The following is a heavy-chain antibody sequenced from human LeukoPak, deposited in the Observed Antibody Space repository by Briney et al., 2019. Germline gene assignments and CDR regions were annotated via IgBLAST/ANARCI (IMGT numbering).Heavy chain of an antibody. V-gene: IGHV3-21*01. CDR2: ISSSSSHI. CDR3: ATSLPTLTDY. J-gene: IGHJ4*02. CDR1: GFTFSSYS. Sequence: PGGSLRLSCAASGFTFSSYSMNWGRQGPGEGLEGGSSISSSSSHIYYADSVQGIFTISRDNANSSVYLQMNSLRAEDTAVYYCATSLPTLTDYWGQGTLVTVSS.